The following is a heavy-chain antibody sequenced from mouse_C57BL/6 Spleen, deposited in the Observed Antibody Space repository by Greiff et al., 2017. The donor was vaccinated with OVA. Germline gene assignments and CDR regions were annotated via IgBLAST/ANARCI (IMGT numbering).Heavy chain of an antibody. CDR2: IDPSDSYT. V-gene: IGHV1-50*01. CDR3: ARSPPYAY. Sequence: HVQLQQPGAELVKPGASVKLSCKASGYTFTSYWMQWVKQRPGQGLEWIGEIDPSDSYTNYNQKFKGKATLTVDTSSSTAYMQLSSLTSEDSAVYYCARSPPYAYWGQGTLVTVSA. CDR1: GYTFTSYW. J-gene: IGHJ3*01.